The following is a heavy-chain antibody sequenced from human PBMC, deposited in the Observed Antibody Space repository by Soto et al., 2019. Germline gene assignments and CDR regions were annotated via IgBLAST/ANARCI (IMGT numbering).Heavy chain of an antibody. CDR3: ATDPGRRGSYYELFDY. CDR1: GYTLTELS. D-gene: IGHD1-26*01. Sequence: GESLKISCKVSGYTLTELSMHWVRQAPGKGLEWMGGFDPEDGETIYAQKFQGRVTMTEDTSTDTAYMELSSLRSEDTAVYYCATDPGRRGSYYELFDYWGQGTLVTVSS. CDR2: FDPEDGET. J-gene: IGHJ4*02. V-gene: IGHV1-24*01.